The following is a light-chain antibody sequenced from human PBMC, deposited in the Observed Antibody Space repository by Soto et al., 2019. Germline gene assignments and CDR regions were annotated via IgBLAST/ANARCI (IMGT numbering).Light chain of an antibody. J-gene: IGKJ1*01. CDR2: KAS. CDR3: QQYNSYWT. Sequence: DIQMTQSPSALSASVGDRVTITCRACQRIGSLLAWYQQKPGKAPKPLVHKASSLERGVPPRFSGSESGTEFTLTICNLQADVVATYYCQQYNSYWTFGQGTKVEIK. CDR1: QRIGSL. V-gene: IGKV1-5*03.